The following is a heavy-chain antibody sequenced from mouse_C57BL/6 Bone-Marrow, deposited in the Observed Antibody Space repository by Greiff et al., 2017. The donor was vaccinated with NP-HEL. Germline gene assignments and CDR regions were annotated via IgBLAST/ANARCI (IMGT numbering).Heavy chain of an antibody. D-gene: IGHD2-1*01. CDR1: GYSITSGYY. Sequence: DVKLVESGPGLVKPSQSLSLTCSVTGYSITSGYYWNWIRQFPGNKLEWMGYISYDGSNNYNPSLKNRISITRDTSKNQFFLKLNSVTTEDTATYYCARGGGNYAWFAYWGQGTLVTVSA. CDR3: ARGGGNYAWFAY. J-gene: IGHJ3*01. V-gene: IGHV3-6*01. CDR2: ISYDGSN.